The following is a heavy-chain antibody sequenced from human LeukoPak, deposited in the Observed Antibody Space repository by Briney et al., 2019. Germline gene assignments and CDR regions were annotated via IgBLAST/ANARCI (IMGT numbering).Heavy chain of an antibody. Sequence: GGSLRLSCTASGFTFGDYAMSWFGQAPGKGLEWVGFIRSKAYGGTTEYAASVKGRFTISRDDSKSIAYLQMNSLKTEDTAVYYCTRAFSVVAAPVHFDYWGQGTLVTVSS. CDR3: TRAFSVVAAPVHFDY. J-gene: IGHJ4*02. CDR2: IRSKAYGGTT. V-gene: IGHV3-49*03. CDR1: GFTFGDYA. D-gene: IGHD5-12*01.